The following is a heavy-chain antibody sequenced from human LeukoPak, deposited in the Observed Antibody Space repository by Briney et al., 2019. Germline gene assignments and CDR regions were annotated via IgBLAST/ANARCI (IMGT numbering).Heavy chain of an antibody. CDR3: ARDRRQQLVPNRFDP. Sequence: ASVKVSCKASGYTFTSYYMHWVRQAPGQGLEWMGIINPSGGSTSYAQKFQGRVTMTRDTSTSTVYMELSSLRSEDTAVYYCARDRRQQLVPNRFDPWGQGTLVTVSS. CDR1: GYTFTSYY. V-gene: IGHV1-46*03. J-gene: IGHJ5*02. CDR2: INPSGGST. D-gene: IGHD6-13*01.